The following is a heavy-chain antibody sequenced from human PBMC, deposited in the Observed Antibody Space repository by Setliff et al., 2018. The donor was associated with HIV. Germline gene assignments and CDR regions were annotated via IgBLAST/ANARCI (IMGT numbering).Heavy chain of an antibody. CDR2: VFYTGFA. CDR1: GDSIRGYY. CDR3: ARQVSIPGGAITPVDY. Sequence: SETLSLTCTVSGDSIRGYYWSWIRQPPGKGLEWMGYVFYTGFAAYNPSLKSRLTISVDTSKSQFSLRLTSVTAADTAIYYCARQVSIPGGAITPVDYWGQGALVTVSS. D-gene: IGHD5-12*01. J-gene: IGHJ4*02. V-gene: IGHV4-59*08.